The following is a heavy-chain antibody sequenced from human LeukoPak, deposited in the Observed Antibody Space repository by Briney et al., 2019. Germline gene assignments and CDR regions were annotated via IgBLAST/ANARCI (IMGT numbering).Heavy chain of an antibody. Sequence: SETLSLTCVVSSGSISSGIWWSWVRQPLGKGLEWIGEIYHSGSTNYNPSLKSRATISVDKSKGQFSLKLSSVTAADTAIYYCARKPTTSDAFDMWGQGTMVTVSS. V-gene: IGHV4-4*02. CDR2: IYHSGST. CDR3: ARKPTTSDAFDM. D-gene: IGHD1-26*01. CDR1: SGSISSGIW. J-gene: IGHJ3*02.